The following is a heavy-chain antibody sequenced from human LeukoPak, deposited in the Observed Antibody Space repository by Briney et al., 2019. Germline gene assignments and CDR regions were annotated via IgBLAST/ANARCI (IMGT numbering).Heavy chain of an antibody. D-gene: IGHD6-19*01. Sequence: SETLSLTCAVYGGSFSGYYWSCIRQPPGKGLEWIWEINHSGSANYNPPLTSRVTVSFDTSTNQFLRMLRSVTAADTAVYYCARAHHSSGWYNYLEYWGQGTLVTVSS. V-gene: IGHV4-34*01. J-gene: IGHJ4*02. CDR1: GGSFSGYY. CDR2: INHSGSA. CDR3: ARAHHSSGWYNYLEY.